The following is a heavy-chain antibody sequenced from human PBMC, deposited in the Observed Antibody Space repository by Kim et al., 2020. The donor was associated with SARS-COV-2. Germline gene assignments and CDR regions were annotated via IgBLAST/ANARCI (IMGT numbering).Heavy chain of an antibody. CDR3: VIATYEIVERPAPYFD. D-gene: IGHD2-2*01. J-gene: IGHJ4*01. CDR2: ISGSGGNT. V-gene: IGHV3-23*01. CDR1: GFTFSNYA. Sequence: GGSLRLSCAASGFTFSNYAMSWVRQAPGKGLEWVSSISGSGGNTYFADSVKGRFTISRDNSKNTLYLQMNSLRAEDTAVYDCVIATYEIVERPAPYFD.